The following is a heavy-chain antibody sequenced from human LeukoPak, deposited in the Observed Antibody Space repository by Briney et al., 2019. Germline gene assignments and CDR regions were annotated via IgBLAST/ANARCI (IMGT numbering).Heavy chain of an antibody. J-gene: IGHJ6*02. V-gene: IGHV1-2*04. CDR2: INPNSGGT. Sequence: GVSVKVSCKASGYTFTGYYMHWVRQAPGQGLEWMGWINPNSGGTNYAQKFQGWVTMTRDTSISTAYMELSRLRSDDTAVYYCAIGGKGIAARPTHYYYYYGMDVWGQGTTVTVSS. CDR3: AIGGKGIAARPTHYYYYYGMDV. D-gene: IGHD6-6*01. CDR1: GYTFTGYY.